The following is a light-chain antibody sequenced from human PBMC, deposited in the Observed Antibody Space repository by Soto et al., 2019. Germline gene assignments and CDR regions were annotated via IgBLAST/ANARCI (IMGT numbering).Light chain of an antibody. CDR1: QGISNY. CDR2: TAS. V-gene: IGKV1-27*01. J-gene: IGKJ4*01. Sequence: DILMTQSPSSLSASVGDRVTITCRASQGISNYLAWYQQKPGKVPKLLIYTASTLQSGVPSRFSGSGSGTDFTLTISSLQHEDVATYYCQKYNSAPTFGGGTKVEIK. CDR3: QKYNSAPT.